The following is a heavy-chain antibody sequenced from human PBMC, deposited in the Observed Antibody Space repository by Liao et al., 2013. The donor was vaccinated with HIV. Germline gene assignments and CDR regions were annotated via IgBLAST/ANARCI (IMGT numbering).Heavy chain of an antibody. CDR2: IYHNGSS. J-gene: IGHJ3*02. V-gene: IGHV4-30-2*01. CDR3: ARVQFYYDTSGYYSLDGFDI. D-gene: IGHD3-22*01. CDR1: GGSISRSDYS. Sequence: QLQLQESGSGLVKPSQTLSLTCGVSGGSISRSDYSWTWIRQPPGRGLEWIGYIYHNGSSYYSPSLKSRVTMSVGWSKNQFSLKLSSLTAADTAVYYCARVQFYYDTSGYYSLDGFDIWGQGTMVTVSS.